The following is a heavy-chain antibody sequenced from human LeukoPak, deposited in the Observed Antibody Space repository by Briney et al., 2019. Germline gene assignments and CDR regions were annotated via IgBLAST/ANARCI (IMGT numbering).Heavy chain of an antibody. V-gene: IGHV1-8*01. Sequence: ASVKVSCKASGYTFTNHDINWVRQATGQGPEWMGWMNPKSGNTGYAQKFQGRVTMTRNTSKSTAYMELSSLRSEDTAVYFCARDGRQQLLDYWGQGTLVTVSS. D-gene: IGHD6-13*01. CDR1: GYTFTNHD. CDR2: MNPKSGNT. J-gene: IGHJ4*02. CDR3: ARDGRQQLLDY.